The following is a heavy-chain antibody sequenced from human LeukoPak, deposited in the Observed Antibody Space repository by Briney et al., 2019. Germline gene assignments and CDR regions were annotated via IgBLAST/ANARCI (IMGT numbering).Heavy chain of an antibody. J-gene: IGHJ4*02. CDR1: GGSFSGYY. CDR3: ARGLEAVAGIDFDY. CDR2: INHSGST. D-gene: IGHD6-19*01. Sequence: SETLSLTCAVYGGSFSGYYWSWIRQPPGKGLEWIGEINHSGSTNYNPSLKSRVTISVDTSKNQFSLKLSSVTAADTAVYYCARGLEAVAGIDFDYWGQGTLVTVSS. V-gene: IGHV4-34*01.